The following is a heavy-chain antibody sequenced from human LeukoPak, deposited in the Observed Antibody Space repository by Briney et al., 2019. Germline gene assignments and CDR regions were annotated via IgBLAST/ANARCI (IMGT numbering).Heavy chain of an antibody. J-gene: IGHJ4*02. D-gene: IGHD5-18*01. Sequence: SETLSLTCAVYGGSFSGYYWSWIRQPPGEGLEWSGEINHSGSTNYNPSLKSRVTISVDTSKNQFSLKLSSVTAADTAVYYCARGRYSYGRARTYDFDYWGQGTLVTVSS. CDR3: ARGRYSYGRARTYDFDY. CDR1: GGSFSGYY. CDR2: INHSGST. V-gene: IGHV4-34*01.